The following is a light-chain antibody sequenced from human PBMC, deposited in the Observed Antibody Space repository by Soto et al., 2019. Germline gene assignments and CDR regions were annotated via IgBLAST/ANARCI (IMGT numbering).Light chain of an antibody. Sequence: DIVMTQTPLSSPVTLGQPASISCRSSQSLVHSDGNTYLSWFQQRPGQPPRLLIYKISSRFSGVPDRFSGSGAGTDFTLKISRVELEDVGVYYCMQTTQFPWTFGQGTKVEIK. CDR1: QSLVHSDGNTY. V-gene: IGKV2-24*01. CDR3: MQTTQFPWT. J-gene: IGKJ1*01. CDR2: KIS.